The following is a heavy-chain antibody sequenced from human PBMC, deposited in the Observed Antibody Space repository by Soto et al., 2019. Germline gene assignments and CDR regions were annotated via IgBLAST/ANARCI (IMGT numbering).Heavy chain of an antibody. CDR3: ANEKYYYDSSGYPDAFDI. Sequence: PGWSLRLSCVASGFTFSTYSMNWVRQAPGKGLEWVSSISSNDDYIYYTDSVRGRFTISRDNSKNTLYLQMNSLRAEDTAVYYCANEKYYYDSSGYPDAFDIWGQGTMVTVSS. CDR1: GFTFSTYS. D-gene: IGHD3-22*01. V-gene: IGHV3-21*04. J-gene: IGHJ3*02. CDR2: ISSNDDYI.